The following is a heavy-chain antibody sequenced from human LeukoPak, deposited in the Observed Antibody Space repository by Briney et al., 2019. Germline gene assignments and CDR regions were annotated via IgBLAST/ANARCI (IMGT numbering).Heavy chain of an antibody. V-gene: IGHV3-21*01. CDR3: ARDRVQLWLPGVNWFDP. Sequence: GGSLRLSCAASGFTFSSYSMNWVRQAPGKGLEWVSSISSSSSYIYYADSVKGRFTISRDNAKNSLYLQMNSLRAEDTAVYYCARDRVQLWLPGVNWFDPWGQGTLVTVSS. CDR2: ISSSSSYI. D-gene: IGHD5-18*01. CDR1: GFTFSSYS. J-gene: IGHJ5*02.